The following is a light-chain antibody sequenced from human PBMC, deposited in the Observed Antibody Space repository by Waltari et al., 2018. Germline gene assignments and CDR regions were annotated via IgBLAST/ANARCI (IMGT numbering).Light chain of an antibody. CDR1: QSVGSN. CDR3: RHRSDWPA. V-gene: IGKV3-11*01. Sequence: EIVLTQSPDALSVSPGDRATLSCRASQSVGSNLACYQQKPGQAPRLLIYDASNRATGTPVRFSGSGSGTDFTLTISSLEPEDSAVYYCRHRSDWPAFGGGTKVEIK. CDR2: DAS. J-gene: IGKJ4*01.